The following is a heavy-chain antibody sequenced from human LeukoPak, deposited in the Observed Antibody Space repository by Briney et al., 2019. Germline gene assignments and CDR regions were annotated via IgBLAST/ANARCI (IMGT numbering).Heavy chain of an antibody. D-gene: IGHD3-10*01. CDR3: ARGSTLIRGFDY. CDR1: GGSISSGDYY. V-gene: IGHV4-31*03. J-gene: IGHJ4*02. CDR2: IFYSGSA. Sequence: SETLSLTCTVSGGSISSGDYYWNWIRQHPEKGLEWIGYIFYSGSAYYNPSLKSRVTISVDTSKNQFSLKLSSVTAADTAVYYCARGSTLIRGFDYWGQGTLVTVSS.